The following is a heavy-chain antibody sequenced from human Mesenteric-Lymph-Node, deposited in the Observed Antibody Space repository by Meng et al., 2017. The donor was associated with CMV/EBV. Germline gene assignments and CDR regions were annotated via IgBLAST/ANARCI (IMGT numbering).Heavy chain of an antibody. Sequence: QLQLQESGPGLVKPSETLSLTFTVSCGSIRSSSYYWGWIRQPPGKGLEWIGSIYYSGSTYYNPSLKSRVTISVDTSKNQFSLKLSSVTAADTAVYYCARPHYYGSGSSPWFDPWGQGTLVTVSS. D-gene: IGHD3-10*01. V-gene: IGHV4-39*01. CDR3: ARPHYYGSGSSPWFDP. CDR2: IYYSGST. CDR1: CGSIRSSSYY. J-gene: IGHJ5*02.